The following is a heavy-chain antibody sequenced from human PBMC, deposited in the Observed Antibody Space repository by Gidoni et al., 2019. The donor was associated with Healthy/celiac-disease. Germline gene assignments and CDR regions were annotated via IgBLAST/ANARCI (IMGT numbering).Heavy chain of an antibody. CDR2: ISSSSSTI. V-gene: IGHV3-48*02. J-gene: IGHJ3*02. CDR3: AREHYYDSSGDAFDI. D-gene: IGHD3-22*01. Sequence: EVQLVESGGGLVQPGGSLRLPCAASGFTFSSYSMNWVRQAPGKGLEWVSYISSSSSTIYYADSVKGRFTISRDNAKNSLYLQMNSLRDEDTAVYYCAREHYYDSSGDAFDIWGQGTMVTVSS. CDR1: GFTFSSYS.